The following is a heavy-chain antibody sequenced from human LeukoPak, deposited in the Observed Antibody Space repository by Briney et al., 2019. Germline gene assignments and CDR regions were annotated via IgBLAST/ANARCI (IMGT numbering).Heavy chain of an antibody. Sequence: SETLSLTCAVYGGSFSGYYWSWIRQPPGKGLEWIGEINHSGSTNYNPSLESRVTISLDTSKNQFSLKLRSATAADTAVYYCARVGDYGEFVGAFDVWGQGTMVTVSS. CDR1: GGSFSGYY. CDR3: ARVGDYGEFVGAFDV. V-gene: IGHV4-34*01. CDR2: INHSGST. J-gene: IGHJ3*01. D-gene: IGHD4-17*01.